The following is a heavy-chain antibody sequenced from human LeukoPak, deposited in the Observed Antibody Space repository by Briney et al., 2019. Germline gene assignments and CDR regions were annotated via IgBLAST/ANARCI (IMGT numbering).Heavy chain of an antibody. CDR2: IIPIFGTA. V-gene: IGHV1-69*01. CDR1: GGTFSSYA. CDR3: ARDPGGKLRIGFDY. Sequence: GASVKVSRKASGGTFSSYAISWVRQAPGQGLEWMGGIIPIFGTANYAQKYQGRVTITADESTSTAYMELSSLRSEDTAVYYCARDPGGKLRIGFDYWGQGTLVTVSS. J-gene: IGHJ4*02. D-gene: IGHD5-12*01.